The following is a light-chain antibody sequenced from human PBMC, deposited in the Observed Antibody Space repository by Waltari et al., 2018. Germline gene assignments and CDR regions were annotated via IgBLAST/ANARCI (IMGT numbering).Light chain of an antibody. CDR2: LTH. Sequence: QSVLTQPTSASGTPGQSVTISCSGRISNIGTHYVSWYQQLPGTAPKLLIYLTHQRPSGVPDRFSASKSGTSASLAISGLRFEDEADYYCATRDEGPTVVFGGGTKLTVL. CDR1: ISNIGTHY. CDR3: ATRDEGPTVV. J-gene: IGLJ2*01. V-gene: IGLV1-47*01.